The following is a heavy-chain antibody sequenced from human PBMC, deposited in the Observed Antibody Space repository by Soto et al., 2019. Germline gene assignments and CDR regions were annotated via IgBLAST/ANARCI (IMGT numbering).Heavy chain of an antibody. J-gene: IGHJ4*02. CDR1: GGSISSSSYY. CDR2: IYYSGST. D-gene: IGHD6-13*01. Sequence: QLQLQESGPGLVKPSETLSLTCTVSGGSISSSSYYWGWIRQPPGKGLEWIGSIYYSGSTYYNPSLKSRVTISVDTSKNQFSLKLSSVTAADTAVYYCAASRSWYGSHYFDYWGQGTLVTVSS. V-gene: IGHV4-39*01. CDR3: AASRSWYGSHYFDY.